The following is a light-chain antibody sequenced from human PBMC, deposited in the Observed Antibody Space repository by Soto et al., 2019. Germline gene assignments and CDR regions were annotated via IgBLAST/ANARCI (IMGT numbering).Light chain of an antibody. CDR1: QSVLSSSNNQNY. CDR2: WAS. V-gene: IGKV4-1*01. Sequence: DIVMTQSPDSLAVSLGERATINCKSSQSVLSSSNNQNYLAWYQQKPGQPPKLLIYWASTRESGVPDRFSGSGSGTDFTLTISSLQAEDVAVYYCQQYYSTPLTFGGGTKVDIK. J-gene: IGKJ4*01. CDR3: QQYYSTPLT.